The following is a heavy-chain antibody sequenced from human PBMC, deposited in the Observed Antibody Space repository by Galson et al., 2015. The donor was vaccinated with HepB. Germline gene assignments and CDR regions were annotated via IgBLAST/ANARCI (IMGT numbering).Heavy chain of an antibody. D-gene: IGHD2-15*01. CDR3: ARDIVWTCSGFNCGDY. CDR1: GFTFSNYW. CDR2: INQDGDKK. Sequence: SLRLSCAVSGFTFSNYWMSWVRQTPGKRLEWVANINQDGDKKYYVDSVRGRFTISRDNANNLLYLQMNSLRAEDTAVYYCARDIVWTCSGFNCGDYWGQGTLVTVSS. V-gene: IGHV3-7*01. J-gene: IGHJ4*02.